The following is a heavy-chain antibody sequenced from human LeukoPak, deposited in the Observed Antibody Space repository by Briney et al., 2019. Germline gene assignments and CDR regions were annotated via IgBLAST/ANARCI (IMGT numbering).Heavy chain of an antibody. CDR3: VRGDSRDY. V-gene: IGHV3-21*01. CDR1: GFTFSTYT. CDR2: IDNSGRTM. Sequence: GGSSSLSCAASGFTFSTYTMNWVRQAPGKGLEWVSSIDNSGRTMYYADSVKGRFTISGDNAKNSLYLQMNSLRAEDTAVYYCVRGDSRDYWGQGTLVTVSS. D-gene: IGHD3-22*01. J-gene: IGHJ4*02.